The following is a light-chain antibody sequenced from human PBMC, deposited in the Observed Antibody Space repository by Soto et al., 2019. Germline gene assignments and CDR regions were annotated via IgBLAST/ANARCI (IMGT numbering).Light chain of an antibody. CDR3: CSYAGSITYV. CDR1: SSDVGSDNL. V-gene: IGLV2-23*02. J-gene: IGLJ1*01. Sequence: QSALTQPASVSGSPGQLITISCTGTSSDVGSDNLVSWYQQHPGKAPKFIIYEVSQRPAGVSYRFSGSKSGNTAYLTISGLQAEDEADYYCCSYAGSITYVFGTGTKLTVL. CDR2: EVS.